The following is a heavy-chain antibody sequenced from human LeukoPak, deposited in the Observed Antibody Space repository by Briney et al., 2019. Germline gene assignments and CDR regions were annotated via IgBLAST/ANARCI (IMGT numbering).Heavy chain of an antibody. CDR1: GFTFSSYS. D-gene: IGHD6-13*01. V-gene: IGHV3-21*01. Sequence: PEGSLRLSCAASGFTFSSYSMNWVRQAPGKGLEWVSSISSSSSYIYYADSVKGRFTISRDNAKNSLYLQMNSLRAEDTAVYYCARDKYLTSGSSWYNYYYGMDVWGQGTTVTVSS. CDR3: ARDKYLTSGSSWYNYYYGMDV. CDR2: ISSSSSYI. J-gene: IGHJ6*02.